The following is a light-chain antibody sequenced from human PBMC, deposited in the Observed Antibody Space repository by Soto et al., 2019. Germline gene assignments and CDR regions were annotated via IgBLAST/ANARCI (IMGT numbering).Light chain of an antibody. CDR2: EVT. CDR1: SMDVGAFNY. CDR3: NAYASTSARL. V-gene: IGLV2-14*01. J-gene: IGLJ3*02. Sequence: QAVGPQPASLFGSPGQSITIPGTGPSMDVGAFNYVSWYQQHPGKTPKLIIYEVTNRPSGVSNRFSGSKSGNTASLTISGLQAEDEADYYCNAYASTSARLFGGGTQLTVL.